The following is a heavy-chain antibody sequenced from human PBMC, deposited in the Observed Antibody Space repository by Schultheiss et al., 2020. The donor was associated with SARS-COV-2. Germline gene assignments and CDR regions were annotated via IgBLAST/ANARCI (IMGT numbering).Heavy chain of an antibody. Sequence: GGSLRLSCAASGFTFSSYGMHWVRQAPGKGLEWVAVIWYDGSNKYYADSVKGRFTISRDNSKNTLYLQMNSLRAEDTAVYYCARARNWGGDFDYWGQGTLVTVSS. CDR2: IWYDGSNK. CDR3: ARARNWGGDFDY. CDR1: GFTFSSYG. D-gene: IGHD7-27*01. J-gene: IGHJ4*02. V-gene: IGHV3-33*08.